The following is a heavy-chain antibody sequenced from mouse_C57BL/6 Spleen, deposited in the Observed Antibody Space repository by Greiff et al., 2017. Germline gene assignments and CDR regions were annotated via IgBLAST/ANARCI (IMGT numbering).Heavy chain of an antibody. J-gene: IGHJ2*01. Sequence: QVQLQQSGPELVKPGASVKISCKASGYAFSSSWMNWVKQRPGKGLEWIGRIYPGDGDTNYNGKFKGKATLTADKSSSTAYMQLSSLTAEDSAVYFCARSSTPDYWGQGTTLTVSS. CDR3: ARSSTPDY. V-gene: IGHV1-82*01. CDR2: IYPGDGDT. CDR1: GYAFSSSW.